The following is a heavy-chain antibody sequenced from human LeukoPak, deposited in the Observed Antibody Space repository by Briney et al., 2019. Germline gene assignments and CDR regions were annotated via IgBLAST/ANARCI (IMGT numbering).Heavy chain of an antibody. CDR1: GFTFSSYE. CDR3: ARAPDYYYMDV. V-gene: IGHV3-48*03. Sequence: GGSLRLSCAASGFTFSSYEMNWVRQAPGKGLEWVSYISSSGSTIYYADSVKGRFTISGDNAKNSLYLQMNSLRAEDTALYYCARAPDYYYMDVWGKGTTVTVSS. J-gene: IGHJ6*03. CDR2: ISSSGSTI.